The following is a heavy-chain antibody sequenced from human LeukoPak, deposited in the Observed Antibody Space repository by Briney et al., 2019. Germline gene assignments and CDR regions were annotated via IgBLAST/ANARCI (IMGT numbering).Heavy chain of an antibody. CDR1: GYTFTSYG. CDR2: ISAYNGNT. D-gene: IGHD5-12*01. CDR3: ASVGYSGYDSSLLSY. V-gene: IGHV1-18*01. J-gene: IGHJ4*02. Sequence: EASVKVSCKASGYTFTSYGISWVRQAPGQGLEWMGWISAYNGNTNYAQKLQGRVTMTTDTSTSTAYMELSSLRSEDTAVYYCASVGYSGYDSSLLSYWGQGTLVTVSS.